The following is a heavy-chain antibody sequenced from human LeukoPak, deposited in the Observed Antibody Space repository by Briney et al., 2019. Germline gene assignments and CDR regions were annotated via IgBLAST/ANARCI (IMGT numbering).Heavy chain of an antibody. D-gene: IGHD3-10*01. CDR2: IKQDGSEK. CDR1: GFTFSSYW. Sequence: GGSLRLSCAASGFTFSSYWMSWVRQAPGKGLEWVANIKQDGSEKYYVDSVKGRFTISRDNAKNSLYLQMNSLRAEDTAVYYCARDFGYGSGSYGVNWGQGTLVTVSS. V-gene: IGHV3-7*01. CDR3: ARDFGYGSGSYGVN. J-gene: IGHJ4*02.